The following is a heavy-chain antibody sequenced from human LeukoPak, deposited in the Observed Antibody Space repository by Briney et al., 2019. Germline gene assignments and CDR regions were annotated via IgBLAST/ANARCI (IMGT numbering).Heavy chain of an antibody. CDR1: GGSFSGYY. CDR3: ARGKAGTVEMATTTIEYFDY. V-gene: IGHV4-34*01. D-gene: IGHD5-24*01. Sequence: SETLSLTCAVYGGSFSGYYWSWIRQPPGKGLEWIGEINHSGSTNYNPSLKSRVTISVDTSKNQFSLKLSSVTAADTAVYYCARGKAGTVEMATTTIEYFDYWGQGTLATVSS. J-gene: IGHJ4*02. CDR2: INHSGST.